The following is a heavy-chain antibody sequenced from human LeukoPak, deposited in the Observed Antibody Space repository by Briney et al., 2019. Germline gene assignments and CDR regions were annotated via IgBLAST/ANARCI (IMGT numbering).Heavy chain of an antibody. Sequence: GGSLRLSCAASGFTFSSYAMSWVRQAPGKGLEWVSGISGSGGTTYYADSVKGRFTISRDNSKNTLYLQMNSLRAEDTAVYYCAKDRTYYYDSSGYYYDDYWGQGTLVTVSS. J-gene: IGHJ4*02. CDR1: GFTFSSYA. V-gene: IGHV3-23*01. D-gene: IGHD3-22*01. CDR3: AKDRTYYYDSSGYYYDDY. CDR2: ISGSGGTT.